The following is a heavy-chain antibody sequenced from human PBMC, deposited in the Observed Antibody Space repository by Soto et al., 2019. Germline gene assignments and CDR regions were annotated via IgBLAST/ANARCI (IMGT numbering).Heavy chain of an antibody. D-gene: IGHD6-6*01. CDR2: IYYSGST. J-gene: IGHJ6*02. CDR3: ARSIAGAQPIGGMDV. CDR1: GGSISSYY. V-gene: IGHV4-59*01. Sequence: SETLSLTGTVSGGSISSYYWSWIRQPPGKGLEWIGYIYYSGSTNYNPSLKSRVTISVDTSKDQFSLKLSSVTAAATAVYYCARSIAGAQPIGGMDVWGQGTTVTVSS.